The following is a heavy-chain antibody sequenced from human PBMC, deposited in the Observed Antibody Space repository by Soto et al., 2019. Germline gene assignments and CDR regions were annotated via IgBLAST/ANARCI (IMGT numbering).Heavy chain of an antibody. CDR2: ITGSGGST. CDR1: GFTLSSYA. V-gene: IGHV3-23*01. Sequence: GVSLRLSCAAAGFTLSSYAMSWVRKAPGRGLEWLSSITGSGGSTYYADFGKGRFTISRDNPKNTLYLQMNSLRAEDTAVYYCAREPQATGMPPTFGPWGQGTLVTGSS. J-gene: IGHJ5*02. D-gene: IGHD3-10*01. CDR3: AREPQATGMPPTFGP.